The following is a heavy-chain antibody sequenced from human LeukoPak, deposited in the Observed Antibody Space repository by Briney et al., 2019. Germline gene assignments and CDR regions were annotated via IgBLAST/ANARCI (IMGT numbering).Heavy chain of an antibody. CDR3: ARGLRGYCSSTSCSKYYYYMDV. V-gene: IGHV4-34*01. J-gene: IGHJ6*03. CDR2: INHSGST. D-gene: IGHD2-2*01. Sequence: SETLSLTCAVYGGSFSGYYWSWIRQPPGKGLEWIGEINHSGSTNYNPSLKSRVTISVDTSKSQFSLKLSSVTAADTAVYYCARGLRGYCSSTSCSKYYYYMDVWGKGTTVTVSS. CDR1: GGSFSGYY.